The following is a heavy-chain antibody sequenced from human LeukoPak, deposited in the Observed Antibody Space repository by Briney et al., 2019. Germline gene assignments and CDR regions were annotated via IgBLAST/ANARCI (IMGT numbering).Heavy chain of an antibody. CDR3: ATAYCGGDCHYYFDY. Sequence: ASVKVSCKASGGTFSSYAISWVRHAPGQGLEWMGGIIPMFGTANYAQKFQGRVTITADKSTSTAYMELRSLRSDDTAVYYCATAYCGGDCHYYFDYWGQGTLVTVSS. J-gene: IGHJ4*02. D-gene: IGHD2-21*02. CDR1: GGTFSSYA. CDR2: IIPMFGTA. V-gene: IGHV1-69*06.